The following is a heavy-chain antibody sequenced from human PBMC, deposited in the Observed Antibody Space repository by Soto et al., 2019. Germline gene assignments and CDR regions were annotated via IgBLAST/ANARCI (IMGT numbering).Heavy chain of an antibody. V-gene: IGHV5-51*01. D-gene: IGHD3-22*01. CDR3: SRLYESSGYLCRFGY. CDR1: GYSFTSYW. J-gene: IGHJ4*02. Sequence: PGESLKISCKGSGYSFTSYWIGWVRQIPGKGLKWMGIIYPGDSDTRYSPSFQVQVTISADKSISTAYLQCRSLQASDTDMFYCSRLYESSGYLCRFGYWGQGILVTVSS. CDR2: IYPGDSDT.